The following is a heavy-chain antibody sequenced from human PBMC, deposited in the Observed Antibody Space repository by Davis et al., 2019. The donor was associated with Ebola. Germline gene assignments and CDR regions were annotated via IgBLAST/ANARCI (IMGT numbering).Heavy chain of an antibody. J-gene: IGHJ5*02. D-gene: IGHD2-2*01. CDR3: ARYCSSTSCYGLGWFDP. V-gene: IGHV4-4*02. CDR1: GGSISSSNW. Sequence: PSETLSLTCAVSGGSISSSNWWSWVRQPPGKGLEWIGEIYHSGSTNYNPSLKSRVTISVDKSKNQFSLKLSSVTAADTAVYYCARYCSSTSCYGLGWFDPWGQGTLVTVSS. CDR2: IYHSGST.